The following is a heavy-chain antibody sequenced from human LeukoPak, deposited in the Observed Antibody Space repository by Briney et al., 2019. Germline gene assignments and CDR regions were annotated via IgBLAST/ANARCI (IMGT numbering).Heavy chain of an antibody. V-gene: IGHV3-15*01. CDR3: TTVQAGSHYEPFDY. D-gene: IGHD1-26*01. CDR2: IISKTHGGTT. Sequence: PGGSLRLSCAASGFTFSNVWMTWVRQAPGKGLEWVGRIISKTHGGTTDYAAPVKGRFTISRDDSKNMLYLQMNSLKTEDTAVYYCTTVQAGSHYEPFDYWGQGTLVTVSS. J-gene: IGHJ4*02. CDR1: GFTFSNVW.